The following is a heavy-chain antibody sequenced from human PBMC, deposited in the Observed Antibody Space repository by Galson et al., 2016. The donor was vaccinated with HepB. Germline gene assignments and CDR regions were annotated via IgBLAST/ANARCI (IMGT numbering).Heavy chain of an antibody. D-gene: IGHD5-24*01. Sequence: SVKVSCKASGYNFMNYGISWVRQAPGQGPEWMGWSSTKGDTNYAQRFQDRVTMTTDTSTSTAYMELRSLRSADTALYYCARDWSREMPTITDFWGQGTLVTVSS. CDR1: GYNFMNYG. CDR2: SSTKGDT. V-gene: IGHV1-18*04. J-gene: IGHJ4*02. CDR3: ARDWSREMPTITDF.